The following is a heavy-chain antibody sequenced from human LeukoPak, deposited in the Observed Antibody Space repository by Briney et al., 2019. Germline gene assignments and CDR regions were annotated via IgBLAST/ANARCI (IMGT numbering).Heavy chain of an antibody. CDR1: GCTLDDCA. CDR3: AKRYGPFSIIVVVITDDAFHM. V-gene: IGHV3-9*01. CDR2: FSWKCGSI. J-gene: IGHJ3*02. Sequence: SLRLSCAASGCTLDDCAMHGLRQAPGEGLEGVTGFSWKCGSIGYPDSVKGRFTISRANPQIPLHLQMNRLTAEDTPLYYCAKRYGPFSIIVVVITDDAFHMWPQGPMLRVSS. D-gene: IGHD3-22*01.